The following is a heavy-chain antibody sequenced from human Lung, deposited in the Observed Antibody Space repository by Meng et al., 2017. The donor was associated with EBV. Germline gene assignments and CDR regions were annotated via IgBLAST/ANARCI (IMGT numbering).Heavy chain of an antibody. CDR3: ATTTVRGVNWIDP. CDR2: ISHSGTT. J-gene: IGHJ5*02. V-gene: IGHV4-4*02. Sequence: VHLQESGPGLVKPSGTLSLSFAVSGASISNNHWWSWVRQPPGKGLEWIGEISHSGTTNYTPSLKSRVTISVDTSKNQFSLNLTFVTAADTAVYYCATTTVRGVNWIDPWGQGTLVTVSS. CDR1: GASISNNHW. D-gene: IGHD3-10*01.